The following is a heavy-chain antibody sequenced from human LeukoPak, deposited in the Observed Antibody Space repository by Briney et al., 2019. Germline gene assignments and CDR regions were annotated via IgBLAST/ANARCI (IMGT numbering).Heavy chain of an antibody. V-gene: IGHV4-34*01. CDR2: INRSGST. Sequence: SETLSLTCAVYGGSFSGYYWSWIRQPPGKGLEWIGEINRSGSTNYNPSLKSRVTISVDTSKNQFSLKLSSVTAADTAVYYCARLRWEYDYVWGSYRHFDYWGQGTLVTVSS. J-gene: IGHJ4*02. CDR1: GGSFSGYY. D-gene: IGHD3-16*02. CDR3: ARLRWEYDYVWGSYRHFDY.